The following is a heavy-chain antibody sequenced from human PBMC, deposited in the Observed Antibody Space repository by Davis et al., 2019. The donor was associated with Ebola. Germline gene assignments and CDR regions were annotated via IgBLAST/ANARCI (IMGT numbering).Heavy chain of an antibody. CDR1: GGTFSSYA. J-gene: IGHJ4*02. CDR2: IIPIFGTA. Sequence: AASVKVSCKASGGTFSSYAISWVRQAPGQGLEWMGGIIPIFGTANYAQKFQGRVTITADESTSTAYMELSSLRSEDTAVYYCARDYADYDYIWGSYRYISYFDYWGQGTLVTVSS. D-gene: IGHD3-16*02. V-gene: IGHV1-69*13. CDR3: ARDYADYDYIWGSYRYISYFDY.